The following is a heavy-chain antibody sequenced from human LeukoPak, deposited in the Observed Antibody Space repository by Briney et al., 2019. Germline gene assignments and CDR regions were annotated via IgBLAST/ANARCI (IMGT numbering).Heavy chain of an antibody. D-gene: IGHD3-10*01. J-gene: IGHJ4*02. V-gene: IGHV3-9*01. CDR3: ARVGHGGHYYGSGSYYNAFDY. Sequence: SLRLSCAASGFTFDDYAMHWVRQAPGKGLEWVSGISWDSGSIGYADSAKGRFTISRDNAKNSLYLQMNSLRAEDTAVYYCARVGHGGHYYGSGSYYNAFDYWGRGTLVTVSS. CDR2: ISWDSGSI. CDR1: GFTFDDYA.